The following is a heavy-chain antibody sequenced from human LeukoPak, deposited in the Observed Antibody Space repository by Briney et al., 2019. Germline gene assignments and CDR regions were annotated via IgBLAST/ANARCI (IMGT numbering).Heavy chain of an antibody. CDR3: ATPKSTSSAWYLAALDY. V-gene: IGHV3-23*01. CDR2: ISGSGGTT. CDR1: GFTFSGYA. Sequence: GGSLRLSCAASGFTFSGYAMSWVRQAPGKGLAWVSAISGSGGTTYYADSVVGRFTISRDNSKNTLYLQMNSLRADDTAIYYCATPKSTSSAWYLAALDYWGQGTLVTVSS. J-gene: IGHJ4*02. D-gene: IGHD6-19*01.